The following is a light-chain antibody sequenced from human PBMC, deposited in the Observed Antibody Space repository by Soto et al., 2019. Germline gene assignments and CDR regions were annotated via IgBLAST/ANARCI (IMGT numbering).Light chain of an antibody. J-gene: IGLJ3*02. V-gene: IGLV2-11*01. CDR1: SSDVGGYNY. CDR2: DVS. Sequence: QSALTQPRSVSGAPGQSVTLSCTGTSSDVGGYNYVSWYQHHPGKAPKVMIYDVSKRPSGFPDRFSGSKSGNTASLTISGLQAEDEADYYCSSSTSSSTLVFGGGNKLTV. CDR3: SSSTSSSTLV.